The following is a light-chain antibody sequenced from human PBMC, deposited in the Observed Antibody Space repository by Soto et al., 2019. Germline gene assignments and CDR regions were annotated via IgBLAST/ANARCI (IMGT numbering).Light chain of an antibody. CDR1: NSDVGGYNY. CDR2: EVT. V-gene: IGLV2-14*01. J-gene: IGLJ1*01. CDR3: GAYTSSNTRV. Sequence: QSVLTQPASVSGSPGQSITISCTGTNSDVGGYNYVSWYQQHPGKAPKLMIYEVTNRPSGVSNRFSGSKSGNTASLTISGLQAEDEADYYCGAYTSSNTRVFGTGPKLTVL.